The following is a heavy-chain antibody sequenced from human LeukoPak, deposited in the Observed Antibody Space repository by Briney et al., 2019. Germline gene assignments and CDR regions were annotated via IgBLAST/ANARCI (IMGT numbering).Heavy chain of an antibody. V-gene: IGHV3-48*03. CDR1: GFTYSSYW. D-gene: IGHD5/OR15-5a*01. Sequence: GGSLRLSCAASGFTYSSYWMTWVRQAPGKGLEWISYISYGGSTIYYADSVKGRFTISRDNAKNSLYLQMNSLRAEDTAVYYCARGGLRPGYWGPGTLVTVSS. CDR2: ISYGGSTI. J-gene: IGHJ4*02. CDR3: ARGGLRPGY.